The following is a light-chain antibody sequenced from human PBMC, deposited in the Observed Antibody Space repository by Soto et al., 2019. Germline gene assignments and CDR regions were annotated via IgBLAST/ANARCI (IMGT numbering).Light chain of an antibody. V-gene: IGKV3-20*01. CDR1: QSVRNNF. CDR2: ATS. Sequence: EIVLTQSPGTLSLSPGERATLSCRASQSVRNNFLAWYQQFSGQAPRLLISATSIRAPGIPDRFIGSGSGTDFTLTISRLETDDFAVYYCLQYGASPHSFGQGTKLESK. CDR3: LQYGASPHS. J-gene: IGKJ2*01.